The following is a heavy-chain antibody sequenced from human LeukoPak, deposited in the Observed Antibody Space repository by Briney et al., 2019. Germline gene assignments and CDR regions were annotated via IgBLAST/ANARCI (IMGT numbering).Heavy chain of an antibody. V-gene: IGHV1-69*13. CDR2: IIPIFGTA. CDR3: ARDVGVPGITIFGVVPNHIPMDV. D-gene: IGHD3-3*01. Sequence: SVKVSCKASGGTFSSYAISWVRQAPGQGLEWMGGIIPIFGTANYAQKFQGRVTITADESTSTAYMELSSLRSEDTAVYYCARDVGVPGITIFGVVPNHIPMDVWGQGTTVTVSS. J-gene: IGHJ6*02. CDR1: GGTFSSYA.